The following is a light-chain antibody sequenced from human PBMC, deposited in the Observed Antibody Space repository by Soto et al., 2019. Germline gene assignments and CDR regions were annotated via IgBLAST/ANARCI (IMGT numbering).Light chain of an antibody. CDR2: GAS. CDR3: QQDYNLPPA. Sequence: EIVMTQSPATLSVSPGERATLSCRASQSVSSSYLSWYQQKPGQAPRLLIYGASTRATGIPARFSGSGSGTDFTLTISSLQPEDFAVYYCQQDYNLPPAFGGGTKVEIK. CDR1: QSVSSSY. V-gene: IGKV3D-7*01. J-gene: IGKJ4*01.